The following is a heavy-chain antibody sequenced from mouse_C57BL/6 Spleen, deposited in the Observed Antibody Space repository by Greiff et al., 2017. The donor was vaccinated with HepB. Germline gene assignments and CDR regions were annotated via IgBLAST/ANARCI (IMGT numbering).Heavy chain of an antibody. Sequence: VKLQQPGAELVRPGSSVKLSCKASGYTFTSYWMHWVKQRPIQGLEWIGNIDPSDSETHYNQKFKDKATLTVDKSSSTAYMQLSSLTSEDSAVYYCASMITTNYFDYWGQGTTLTVSS. D-gene: IGHD2-4*01. V-gene: IGHV1-52*01. CDR2: IDPSDSET. CDR1: GYTFTSYW. CDR3: ASMITTNYFDY. J-gene: IGHJ2*01.